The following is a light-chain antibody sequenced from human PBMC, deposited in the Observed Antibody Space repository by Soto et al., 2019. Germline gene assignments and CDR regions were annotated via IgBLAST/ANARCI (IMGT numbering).Light chain of an antibody. Sequence: EILLTPSPSTLSLSPGEGVTLSCRASQSVTVNSLAWYQQKPGQAPRLLIYGASTRATGIPPRFSGSGSGTEFTLTISSLQSADFAVYYCQQYDNWPITFGQGTRLEIK. J-gene: IGKJ5*01. V-gene: IGKV3-15*01. CDR1: QSVTVN. CDR2: GAS. CDR3: QQYDNWPIT.